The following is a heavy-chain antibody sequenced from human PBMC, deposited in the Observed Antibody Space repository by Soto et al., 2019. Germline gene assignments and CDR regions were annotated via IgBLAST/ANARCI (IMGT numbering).Heavy chain of an antibody. D-gene: IGHD2-2*01. CDR2: IYPGDSDT. CDR3: AKHEGYCSSTTCSNFDY. J-gene: IGHJ4*02. V-gene: IGHV5-51*01. Sequence: GESLKISCKGSGFTFTSYWIAWVRQMPGKGLEWMGIIYPGDSDTSYSPSFQGQVTISADKSINTAYLHWSSLKASDTAIYYCAKHEGYCSSTTCSNFDYWGQGTLVTVSS. CDR1: GFTFTSYW.